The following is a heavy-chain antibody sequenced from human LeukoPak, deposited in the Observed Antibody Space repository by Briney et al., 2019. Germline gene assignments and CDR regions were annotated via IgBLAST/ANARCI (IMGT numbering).Heavy chain of an antibody. D-gene: IGHD5-24*01. J-gene: IGHJ6*02. CDR3: ARDGRPKMTTRHYGMDV. CDR2: MNPNSGNT. Sequence: ASVKVSCKASGYTFTSYDINWVRQATGQGLEWMGWMNPNSGNTGYAQKFQGRVTMTRNTSISTAYMELSSLRSEDTAVYYCARDGRPKMTTRHYGMDVWGQGTTVTVSS. CDR1: GYTFTSYD. V-gene: IGHV1-8*01.